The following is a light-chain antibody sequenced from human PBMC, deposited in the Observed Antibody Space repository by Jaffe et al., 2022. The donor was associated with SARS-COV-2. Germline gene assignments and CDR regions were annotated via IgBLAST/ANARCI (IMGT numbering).Light chain of an antibody. CDR3: AAWDDSLNAYV. CDR1: TSNIGSNV. CDR2: SNN. V-gene: IGLV1-44*01. J-gene: IGLJ1*01. Sequence: QSVLTQPPSASGTPGQRVTISCSGGTSNIGSNVVNWYQHLPGTAPKLLIYSNNQRPSGVPDRFSGSKSGTSASLAISGLQSEDEADYYCAAWDDSLNAYVFGTGTRVSVL.